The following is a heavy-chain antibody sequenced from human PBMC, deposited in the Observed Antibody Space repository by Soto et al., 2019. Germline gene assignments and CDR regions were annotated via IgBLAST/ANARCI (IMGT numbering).Heavy chain of an antibody. CDR1: GGSISSSSYY. D-gene: IGHD7-27*01. V-gene: IGHV4-39*07. CDR3: ARELGIGWFDP. J-gene: IGHJ5*02. CDR2: IYYSRST. Sequence: SETLSLTCTVSGGSISSSSYYWGWIRQPPGKGLEWIGSIYYSRSTYYNPSLKSRVTISVDTSKNQFSLKLSSVTAADTAVYYCARELGIGWFDPWGQGTLVTVSS.